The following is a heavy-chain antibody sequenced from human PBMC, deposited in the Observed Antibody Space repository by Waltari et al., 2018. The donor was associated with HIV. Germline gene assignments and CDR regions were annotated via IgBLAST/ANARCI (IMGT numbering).Heavy chain of an antibody. CDR3: ARHLWYGGGWFDP. V-gene: IGHV4-39*01. CDR2: MYHSGCT. CDR1: GGSISSSTYY. J-gene: IGHJ5*02. D-gene: IGHD2-15*01. Sequence: QLQLQESVPGLVKPSETLSLTCTVSGGSISSSTYYWGWIHQPPGKGLEWIGSMYHSGCTYYNPSLKRRVTISVDTSKGQFSLKLTSVIAADTAVYYCARHLWYGGGWFDPWGQGTLVTVSS.